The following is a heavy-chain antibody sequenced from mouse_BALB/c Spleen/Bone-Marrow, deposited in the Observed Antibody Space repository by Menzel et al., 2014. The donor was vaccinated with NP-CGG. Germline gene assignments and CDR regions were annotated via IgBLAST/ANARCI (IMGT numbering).Heavy chain of an antibody. D-gene: IGHD4-1*01. Sequence: QVQLQQPGAELARPGASVKMSCKASGYTFISYTIQWVKQRPGQGLEWIGYINPSSGYTDYNQKFKDKTTLTADKSSNTAYMQLTSLTSEDSAVYSCAREARTGAWFTYWGQGTLVTVSA. CDR3: AREARTGAWFTY. CDR2: INPSSGYT. J-gene: IGHJ3*01. CDR1: GYTFISYT. V-gene: IGHV1-4*02.